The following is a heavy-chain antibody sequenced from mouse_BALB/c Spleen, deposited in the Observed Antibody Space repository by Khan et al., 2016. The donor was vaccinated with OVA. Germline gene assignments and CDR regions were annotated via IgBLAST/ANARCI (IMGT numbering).Heavy chain of an antibody. D-gene: IGHD1-1*01. J-gene: IGHJ1*01. CDR1: GISITSGNYR. CDR2: IYYSGTV. CDR3: ARDYGSLYWYFDV. V-gene: IGHV3-5*02. Sequence: EVELVESGPGLVKPSQTVSLTCTVTGISITSGNYRWSWIRQFPGNNPEWIGNIYYSGTVTYNPSLTSRTTITRDTSKNQFFLEMNSLTAEDTATYYGARDYGSLYWYFDVWGAGTTVTVSS.